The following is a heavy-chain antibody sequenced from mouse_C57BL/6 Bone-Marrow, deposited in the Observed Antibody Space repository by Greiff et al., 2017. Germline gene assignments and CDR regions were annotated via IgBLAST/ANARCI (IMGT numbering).Heavy chain of an antibody. D-gene: IGHD6-1*01. CDR3: ARRQPSYDKDY. J-gene: IGHJ4*01. CDR1: GFTFSSYA. Sequence: EVKLVESGGGLVKPGGSLKLSCAASGFTFSSYAMSWVRQTPEKRLEWVATISDGGSYTYYPDNVKGRFTISRDNSKNNLYLQMRHLKSEDTAMYYCARRQPSYDKDYWGQGTSVTVYS. V-gene: IGHV5-4*03. CDR2: ISDGGSYT.